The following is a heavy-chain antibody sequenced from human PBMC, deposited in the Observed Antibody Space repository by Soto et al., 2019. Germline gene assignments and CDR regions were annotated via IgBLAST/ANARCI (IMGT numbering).Heavy chain of an antibody. J-gene: IGHJ4*02. D-gene: IGHD2-21*02. CDR2: ISYDGSNK. V-gene: IGHV3-30*18. Sequence: QVQLVESGGGVVQPGRSLRLSCAASGFTFSSYGMHWVRQAPGKGLEWVAVISYDGSNKYYADSVKGRFTISRDNSKNTLYLQMNSLRAEGTAVYYCAKDSYKVVVTPEFDYWGQGTLVTVSS. CDR3: AKDSYKVVVTPEFDY. CDR1: GFTFSSYG.